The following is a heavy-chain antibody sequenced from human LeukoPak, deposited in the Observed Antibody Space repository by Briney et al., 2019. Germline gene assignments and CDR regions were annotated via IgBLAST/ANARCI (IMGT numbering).Heavy chain of an antibody. J-gene: IGHJ4*02. Sequence: GGSLRLSCAASGFTLSSYWMSWIRQAPGGGLEWLANIMQDGSEEYYVDAVKGRFTVSRDNAKNSLYLQMNSPRAEDTAVYYCARGRGGNSGYWGQGTLVTVSS. CDR2: IMQDGSEE. CDR1: GFTLSSYW. D-gene: IGHD4-23*01. V-gene: IGHV3-7*01. CDR3: ARGRGGNSGY.